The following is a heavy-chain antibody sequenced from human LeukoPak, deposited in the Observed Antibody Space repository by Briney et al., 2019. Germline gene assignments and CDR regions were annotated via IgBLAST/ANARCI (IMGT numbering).Heavy chain of an antibody. CDR3: ARGSTYYESSGQVPFDY. J-gene: IGHJ4*02. Sequence: PGGSLRLSFQPPGFTFNTYTMNWFGQPPGKGLEWFSNIIGSSGIIDYADSVRGRFTISRDNAKNSLYLQMNSLRAEDTAVYYCARGSTYYESSGQVPFDYWGQGTLVTVSS. CDR2: IIGSSGII. D-gene: IGHD3-22*01. V-gene: IGHV3-48*01. CDR1: GFTFNTYT.